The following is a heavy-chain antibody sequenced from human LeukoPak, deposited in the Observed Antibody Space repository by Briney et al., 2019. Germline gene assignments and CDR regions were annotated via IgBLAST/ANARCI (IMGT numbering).Heavy chain of an antibody. J-gene: IGHJ3*02. CDR1: GYTLTGYY. V-gene: IGHV1-2*02. CDR2: INPNTGGT. CDR3: ARQAPDALDI. Sequence: ASVKVSCTASGYTLTGYYMHWVRQAPGHGLEWMGWINPNTGGTKYAQEFQGRVTMTRDTSMSTAYMELNRLRSDDTAVYYCARQAPDALDIWGQGTLVTVSS.